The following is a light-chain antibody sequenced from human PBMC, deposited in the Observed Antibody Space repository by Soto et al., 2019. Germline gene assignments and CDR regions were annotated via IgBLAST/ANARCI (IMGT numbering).Light chain of an antibody. J-gene: IGLJ3*02. V-gene: IGLV2-14*01. CDR2: EVS. CDR1: SSDVGGYNY. Sequence: QSALTQPASVSGSPGQSNTISCTGTSSDVGGYNYVSWYQQHPGKAPKLMIYEVSNRPSGVSNRFSGSKSGNTASLTISGLQAEDEADYYCSSYTSSSTVFGGGTQLTVL. CDR3: SSYTSSSTV.